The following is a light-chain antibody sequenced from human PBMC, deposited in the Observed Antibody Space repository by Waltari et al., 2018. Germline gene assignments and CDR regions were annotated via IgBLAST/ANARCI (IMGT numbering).Light chain of an antibody. J-gene: IGLJ2*01. CDR1: RTALGGSNY. CDR2: EVS. Sequence: QSALTQPPSASGSPGQSVTISFTGPRTALGGSNYVSWYQPHPGKAPQLLIYEVSQRPSGVPDRFSGSKSGNTASLTVSGLQGEDEAAYYCATFAGSNTLFGGGTKLTVL. CDR3: ATFAGSNTL. V-gene: IGLV2-8*01.